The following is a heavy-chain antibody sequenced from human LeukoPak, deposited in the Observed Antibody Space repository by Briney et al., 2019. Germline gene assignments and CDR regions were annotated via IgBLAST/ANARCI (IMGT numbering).Heavy chain of an antibody. CDR1: GGFSSINNYY. V-gene: IGHV4-39*01. CDR3: ARLPRYDFWS. Sequence: KPSETLSLTCTVSGGFSSINNYYWGWIRQPPGKGLEWIGNIYYSGSTYYHPSLKSRVTISVDTSKNQFSLKLSSVTAADTAVYYCARLPRYDFWSWGQGTLVTVSS. D-gene: IGHD3-3*01. CDR2: IYYSGST. J-gene: IGHJ4*02.